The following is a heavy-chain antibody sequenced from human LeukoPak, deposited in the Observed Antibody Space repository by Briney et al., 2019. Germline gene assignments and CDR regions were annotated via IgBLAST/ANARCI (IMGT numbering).Heavy chain of an antibody. CDR3: ARVNYDFWSGYSAIDY. CDR1: GYTFTSYY. D-gene: IGHD3-3*01. Sequence: ASVKVSCKASGYTFTSYYMHWVRQAPGQGLEWMGIINPSGGSTSYAQKFQGRVTMTRNTSISTAYMELSSLRSEDTAVYYCARVNYDFWSGYSAIDYWGQGTLVTVSS. CDR2: INPSGGST. V-gene: IGHV1-46*01. J-gene: IGHJ4*02.